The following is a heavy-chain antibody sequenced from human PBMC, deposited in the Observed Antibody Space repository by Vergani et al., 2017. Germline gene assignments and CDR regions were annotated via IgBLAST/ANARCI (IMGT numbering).Heavy chain of an antibody. CDR1: GDSISSGVYY. CDR2: IYYSGST. J-gene: IGHJ2*01. CDR3: ASTLTDYSNHGPPEYWYFDL. D-gene: IGHD4-11*01. V-gene: IGHV4-30-4*01. Sequence: QVQLQESGPGLVKPSQTLSLTCSVSGDSISSGVYYWNWIRQHPGKGLEWIGYIYYSGSTYYNPSLKSRVTISVDTSKNQFSLKLSSVTAADTAVYYCASTLTDYSNHGPPEYWYFDLWGRGTLVTVSS.